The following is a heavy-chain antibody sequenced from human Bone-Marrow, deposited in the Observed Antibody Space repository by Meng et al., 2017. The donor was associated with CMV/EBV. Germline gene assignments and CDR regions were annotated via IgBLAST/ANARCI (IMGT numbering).Heavy chain of an antibody. CDR3: ARDNGHCSSTSCYREWYYYYGMDV. Sequence: GGSLRLSCVASGFGFSDYYMTWIRQAPGKGLEWVAYIDSSGTRTYYADSVRGRFTLSRDNAKNSLYLQMNSLRAEDTAVYYCARDNGHCSSTSCYREWYYYYGMDVWGQGTTVTVSS. V-gene: IGHV3-11*04. D-gene: IGHD2-2*01. CDR2: IDSSGTRT. CDR1: GFGFSDYY. J-gene: IGHJ6*02.